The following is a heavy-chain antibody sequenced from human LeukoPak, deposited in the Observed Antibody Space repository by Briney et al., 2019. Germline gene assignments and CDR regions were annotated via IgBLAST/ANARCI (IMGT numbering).Heavy chain of an antibody. CDR2: ISGSGGST. V-gene: IGHV3-23*01. J-gene: IGHJ4*02. CDR3: AKGFRYYYGSGNLY. D-gene: IGHD3-10*01. CDR1: GFTFSSYW. Sequence: GGSLRLSCAASGFTFSSYWMSWVRQAPGKGLEWVSAISGSGGSTYYTDSVKGRFTISRDNSKNTLYLQMNSLRAEDTAVYYCAKGFRYYYGSGNLYWGQGTLVTVSS.